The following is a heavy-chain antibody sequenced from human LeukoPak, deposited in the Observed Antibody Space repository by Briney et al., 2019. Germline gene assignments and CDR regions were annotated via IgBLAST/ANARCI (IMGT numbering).Heavy chain of an antibody. V-gene: IGHV3-66*01. J-gene: IGHJ4*02. Sequence: GGSLRLSCAASGFTVSSNYMSWVRQAPGKGLEWVSVIYSGGSTHYADSVKGRFTISRDNSKNTLYLQMNSLRAEDTAVYYCARDSTVVTSTLDYWGQGTLVTVSS. CDR2: IYSGGST. CDR1: GFTVSSNY. D-gene: IGHD4-23*01. CDR3: ARDSTVVTSTLDY.